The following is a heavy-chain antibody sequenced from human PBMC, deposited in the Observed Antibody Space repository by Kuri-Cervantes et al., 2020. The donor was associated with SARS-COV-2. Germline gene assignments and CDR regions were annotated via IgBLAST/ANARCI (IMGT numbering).Heavy chain of an antibody. CDR3: AKSLAYCGRGCYWAFDY. CDR1: GFMFMNYD. D-gene: IGHD2-21*02. J-gene: IGHJ4*02. Sequence: GESLKISCKGSGFMFMNYDMGGVRQAPGRGLEWVSIISGSGTGTYFADSVKGRFTMSRDNYKNTVFLQMNSLTADDTAVYYCAKSLAYCGRGCYWAFDYWGQGALVTVSS. CDR2: ISGSGTGT. V-gene: IGHV3-23*01.